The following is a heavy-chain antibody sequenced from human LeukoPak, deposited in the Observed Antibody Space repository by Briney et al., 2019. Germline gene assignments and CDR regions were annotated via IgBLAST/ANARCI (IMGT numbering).Heavy chain of an antibody. CDR2: IIPIFGTV. J-gene: IGHJ3*02. D-gene: IGHD4-17*01. Sequence: SVKVSCKASGGTFSRSGISWVRQAPGQGLEWMGGIIPIFGTVNYAQKFQGRVTMTTDTSTSTAYMELRSLRSDDTAVYYCARPTVTAFDIWGQGTMVTVSS. V-gene: IGHV1-69*05. CDR1: GGTFSRSG. CDR3: ARPTVTAFDI.